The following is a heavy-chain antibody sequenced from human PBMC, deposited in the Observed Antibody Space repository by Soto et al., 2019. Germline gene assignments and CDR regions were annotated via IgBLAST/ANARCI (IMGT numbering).Heavy chain of an antibody. CDR3: ARGSGRSSSSHYYDYGMDV. CDR2: ISYDGSNK. Sequence: QVQLVESGGGVVQPGRSLRLSCAASGFTFSSYAMHWVRQAPGKGLEWVAVISYDGSNKYYADSVKGRFTISRDNSKNTLYLQMNSLRAEETAVYYCARGSGRSSSSHYYDYGMDVWGQGTTVTVSS. V-gene: IGHV3-30-3*01. J-gene: IGHJ6*02. CDR1: GFTFSSYA. D-gene: IGHD6-6*01.